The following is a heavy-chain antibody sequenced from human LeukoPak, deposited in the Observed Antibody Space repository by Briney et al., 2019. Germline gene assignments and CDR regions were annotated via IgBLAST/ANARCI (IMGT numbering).Heavy chain of an antibody. CDR3: ARDSYSSSWFAFDI. Sequence: ASVKASCKASGGTFSSYAISWVRQAPGQGLEWMGGIIPIFGTANYAQKFQGRVTITTDESTSTAYMELSSLRSEDTAVYYCARDSYSSSWFAFDIWGQGTMVTVSS. V-gene: IGHV1-69*05. CDR2: IIPIFGTA. D-gene: IGHD6-6*01. J-gene: IGHJ3*02. CDR1: GGTFSSYA.